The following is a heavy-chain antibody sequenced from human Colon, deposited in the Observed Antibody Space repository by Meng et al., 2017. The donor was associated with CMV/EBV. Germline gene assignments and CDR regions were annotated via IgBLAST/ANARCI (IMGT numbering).Heavy chain of an antibody. CDR2: THDDGTS. J-gene: IGHJ4*02. D-gene: IGHD4-23*01. V-gene: IGHV3-53*01. CDR3: HGAGGNSF. Sequence: SVGLTCAVAGCAVSTNHVSWVRQAPGKGLESVSMTHDDGTSYYAESVKGRVTVSRDTSKNTVYLQMSRLRADDTAVYYCHGAGGNSFWGQGTLVTVSS. CDR1: GCAVSTNH.